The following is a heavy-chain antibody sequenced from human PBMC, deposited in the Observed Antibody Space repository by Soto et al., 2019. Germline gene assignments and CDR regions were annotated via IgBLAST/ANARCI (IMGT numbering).Heavy chain of an antibody. D-gene: IGHD2-2*01. CDR1: GDSVSSNSAA. CDR3: ARDRGEIVVVPAAISSYYYYGMDV. Sequence: SQTLSLTCAISGDSVSSNSAAWNWIRQSPSRGLEWLGRTYYRSKWYNDYAVSVKSRITINPDTSKNQFSLQLNSVTPEDTAVYYCARDRGEIVVVPAAISSYYYYGMDVWGKGTTVTVSS. CDR2: TYYRSKWYN. J-gene: IGHJ6*04. V-gene: IGHV6-1*01.